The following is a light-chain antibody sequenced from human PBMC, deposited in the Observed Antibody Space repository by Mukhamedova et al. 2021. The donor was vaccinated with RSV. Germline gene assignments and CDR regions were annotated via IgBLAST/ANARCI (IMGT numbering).Light chain of an antibody. CDR3: NSHRRGGTFGGV. J-gene: IGLJ3*02. Sequence: TVFRRLIYSVSIQASGVPDGFSGSKSGITAPMTISGFQAEDEADYYCNSHRRGGTFGGVFDGGTKLTVL. V-gene: IGLV2-18*02. CDR2: SVS.